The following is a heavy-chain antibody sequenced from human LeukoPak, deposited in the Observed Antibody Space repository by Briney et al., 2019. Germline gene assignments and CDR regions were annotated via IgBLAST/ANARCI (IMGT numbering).Heavy chain of an antibody. J-gene: IGHJ3*02. CDR1: GGSISSSNW. D-gene: IGHD6-13*01. CDR2: IYHSGST. CDR3: ARGKGSSWYKVAGGDAFDI. Sequence: PSETLSLTCAVSGGSISSSNWWSWVRQPPGKGLEWIGEIYHSGSTNYNPSLKSRVTISVDKSKNQFSLKLSSVTAADTAVYYCARGKGSSWYKVAGGDAFDIWGQGTMVTVSS. V-gene: IGHV4-4*02.